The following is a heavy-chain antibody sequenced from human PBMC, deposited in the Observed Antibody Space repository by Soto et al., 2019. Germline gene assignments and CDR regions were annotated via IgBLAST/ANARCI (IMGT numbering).Heavy chain of an antibody. CDR3: ASSPRGYSYGYALGY. CDR1: VFSFTTYC. D-gene: IGHD5-18*01. V-gene: IGHV5-10-1*01. J-gene: IGHJ4*02. Sequence: GERLKIACQGSVFSFTTYCIGWVSQMPGKGLVWMWRIDPSDSCTNYSPSFQGHVTISADKSISTAYLQWSSLKASDTAMYYWASSPRGYSYGYALGYWGQGTLVKVSS. CDR2: IDPSDSCT.